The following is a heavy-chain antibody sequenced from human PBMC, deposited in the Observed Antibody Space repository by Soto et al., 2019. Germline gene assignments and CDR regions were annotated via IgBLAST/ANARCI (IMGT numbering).Heavy chain of an antibody. CDR1: GFSLSTSGVG. V-gene: IGHV2-5*01. D-gene: IGHD2-15*01. CDR3: AHIRCCSRGSWQKALLVDTFDY. J-gene: IGHJ4*02. CDR2: IYWNDDK. Sequence: SGPTLVNPTQTLTLTCTFSGFSLSTSGVGVGWIRQPPGKALEWLALIYWNDDKRYSPPLKSRLTITKDTSKNQVVLTMTNMDPLHTATYERAHIRCCSRGSWQKALLVDTFDYWAQGTPVPVYS.